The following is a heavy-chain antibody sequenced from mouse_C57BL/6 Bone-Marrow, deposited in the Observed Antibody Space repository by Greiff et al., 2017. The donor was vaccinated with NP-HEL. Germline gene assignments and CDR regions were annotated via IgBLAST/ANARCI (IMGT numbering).Heavy chain of an antibody. CDR1: GFTFSSYG. Sequence: DVKLVESGGDLVKPGGSLKLSCAASGFTFSSYGMSWVRQTPDKRLEWVATISSGGSYTYYTDSVKGRFTISRDNAKNTLYLQMSSLKSEDTAMYYCARRSPFDYWGQGTTLTVSS. V-gene: IGHV5-6*02. CDR2: ISSGGSYT. J-gene: IGHJ2*01. CDR3: ARRSPFDY.